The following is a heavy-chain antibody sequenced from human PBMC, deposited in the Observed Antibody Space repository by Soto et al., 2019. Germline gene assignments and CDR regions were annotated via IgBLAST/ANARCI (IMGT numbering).Heavy chain of an antibody. CDR3: ARAPPSDDPPYYYGMDV. Sequence: QVQLQESGPGLVKPSQTLSLTCTVSGGSISSGDYYWSWIRQPPGKGLEWIGYIYYSGSTYYNPSLKSRVTISVDTPKNQFSLKLSSVTAADTAVYYCARAPPSDDPPYYYGMDVWGQGTTVTVSS. CDR2: IYYSGST. CDR1: GGSISSGDYY. V-gene: IGHV4-30-4*01. D-gene: IGHD2-21*02. J-gene: IGHJ6*02.